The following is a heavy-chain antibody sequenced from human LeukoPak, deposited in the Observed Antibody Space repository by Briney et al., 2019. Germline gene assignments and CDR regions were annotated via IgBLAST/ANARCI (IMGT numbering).Heavy chain of an antibody. D-gene: IGHD3-9*01. V-gene: IGHV4-34*01. Sequence: PSETLSLTCTVSGGSISGYYWSWIRQPPGKGLEWIGEINHSGSTNYNPSLKSRVTISVDTSKNQFSLKLSSVTAADTAVYYCARERYFDWFHIGGFDYWGQGTLVTVSS. CDR3: ARERYFDWFHIGGFDY. CDR1: GGSISGYY. CDR2: INHSGST. J-gene: IGHJ4*02.